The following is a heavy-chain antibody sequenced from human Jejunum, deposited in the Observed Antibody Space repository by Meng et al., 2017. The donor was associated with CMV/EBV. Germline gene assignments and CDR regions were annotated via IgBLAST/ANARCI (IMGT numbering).Heavy chain of an antibody. Sequence: VSGFTFNTYWMSWVRQAPGKGLEWVANIKEDGSEKHYVDSVKGRFTISRDNAKNTLYLEMNSLRDDDTGVYYCARAVSGGSLADYWGQGTLVTVSS. D-gene: IGHD6-19*01. CDR3: ARAVSGGSLADY. CDR2: IKEDGSEK. J-gene: IGHJ4*02. CDR1: GFTFNTYW. V-gene: IGHV3-7*01.